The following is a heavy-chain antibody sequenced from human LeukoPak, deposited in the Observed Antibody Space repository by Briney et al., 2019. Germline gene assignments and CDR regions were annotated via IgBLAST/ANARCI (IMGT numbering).Heavy chain of an antibody. D-gene: IGHD1-26*01. J-gene: IGHJ4*02. Sequence: PSETLSLTCTVSGGSISSYYWNWIRQPPGKGLEWIGCISYSGSTNYNPSLKSRVTISADTSKNQFSLKLSSVTAADTAFYYCARGSIVGTRFDYWGQGTLVTVSS. CDR1: GGSISSYY. CDR2: ISYSGST. V-gene: IGHV4-59*01. CDR3: ARGSIVGTRFDY.